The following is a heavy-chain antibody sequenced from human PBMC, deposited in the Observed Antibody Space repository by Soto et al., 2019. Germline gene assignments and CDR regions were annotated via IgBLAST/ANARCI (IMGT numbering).Heavy chain of an antibody. J-gene: IGHJ4*02. V-gene: IGHV3-23*01. Sequence: DVQLLQSGGGLVQPGGSLRVSCAASGFSVSSYSMTWVRQAPGKGLEYVSGISVGGDRKFSADSVKGRFTVSRDNSKNILYLPMDSLRVDDTAIYYCSRWDGYGDYWGQGTLVTVSS. D-gene: IGHD3-16*01. CDR2: ISVGGDRK. CDR3: SRWDGYGDY. CDR1: GFSVSSYS.